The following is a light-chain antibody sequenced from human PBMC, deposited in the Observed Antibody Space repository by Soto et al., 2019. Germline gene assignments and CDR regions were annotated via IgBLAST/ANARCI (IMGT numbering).Light chain of an antibody. CDR3: FSHRSGDSNV. CDR2: GVT. J-gene: IGLJ1*01. V-gene: IGLV2-14*01. CDR1: SSYIGAYNY. Sequence: QSVLTQPASVSGSPGQSITISCTGTSSYIGAYNYVSWYQQYPGKAPKLMIYGVTNRPSGVSNRFTGSKTGNTASLTISGIQDEDEDDYYCFSHRSGDSNVFGTGTKLTVL.